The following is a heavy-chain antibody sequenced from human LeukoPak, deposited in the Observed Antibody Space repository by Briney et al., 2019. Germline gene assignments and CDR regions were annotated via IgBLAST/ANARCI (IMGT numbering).Heavy chain of an antibody. Sequence: GSLRLSCAASGFTFSSYAMSWIRQPPGKGLEWIGEINHSGSTNYNPSLKSRVTISVDTSKNQFSLKLSSVTAADTAVYYCARGPYYYGSGSYDYWGQGTLVTVSS. CDR3: ARGPYYYGSGSYDY. CDR2: INHSGST. V-gene: IGHV4-34*01. D-gene: IGHD3-10*01. J-gene: IGHJ4*02. CDR1: GFTFSSYA.